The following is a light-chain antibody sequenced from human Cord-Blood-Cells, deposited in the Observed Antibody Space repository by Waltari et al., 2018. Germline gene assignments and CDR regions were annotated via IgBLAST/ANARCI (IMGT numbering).Light chain of an antibody. V-gene: IGKV3-20*01. CDR1: QSVSSSY. Sequence: EIVLTQSPGTLSLSPGERATLSCRASQSVSSSYLAWYQQKPGQAPRLLIDGASSRATGIPDGFSGSGSGTDFTLTISRLEPEDFAVYYCQQYGGSPITFGQGTRLEIK. J-gene: IGKJ5*01. CDR3: QQYGGSPIT. CDR2: GAS.